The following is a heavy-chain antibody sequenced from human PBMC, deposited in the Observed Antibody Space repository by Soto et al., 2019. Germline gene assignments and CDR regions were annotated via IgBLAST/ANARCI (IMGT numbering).Heavy chain of an antibody. V-gene: IGHV6-1*01. J-gene: IGHJ5*02. CDR2: TYYRSKWYN. CDR3: ARGFSTSSGWLLGWFVL. D-gene: IGHD6-19*01. CDR1: GDSVSSNSAA. Sequence: SQTLSLTCAISGDSVSSNSAAWNWIRQSPSRGLEWLGRTYYRSKWYNDYAVSVKSRITINPDTSKNQFSLQLNSVTPEDTAVYYCARGFSTSSGWLLGWFVLSCQAPLVTVFS.